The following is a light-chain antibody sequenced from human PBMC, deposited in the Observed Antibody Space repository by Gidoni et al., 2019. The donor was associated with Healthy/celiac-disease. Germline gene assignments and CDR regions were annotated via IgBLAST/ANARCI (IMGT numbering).Light chain of an antibody. V-gene: IGLV1-44*01. CDR1: SSNIGSNT. Sequence: QSVLTQPPSASGTPGQRVTLSCSGSSSNIGSNTVHWYQQLPGTAPKLLIYSNNQRPSGVPDRFSGSKSGTSASLAISGLQSEEEADYYCAAWDDSLNGHYVFGTGTKVTV. J-gene: IGLJ1*01. CDR3: AAWDDSLNGHYV. CDR2: SNN.